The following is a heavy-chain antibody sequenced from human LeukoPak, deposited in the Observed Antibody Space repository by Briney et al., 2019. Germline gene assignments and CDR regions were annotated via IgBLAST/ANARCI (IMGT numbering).Heavy chain of an antibody. CDR2: ISTYNGNT. CDR3: AREKGRGYFDY. V-gene: IGHV1-18*01. CDR1: GYTFDIFG. J-gene: IGHJ4*02. Sequence: ASVKVSCKTSGYTFDIFGISWVRQAPGQGLGWLGWISTYNGNTNYTQNLQGRITVTADASSTTVYMELRSLTYEDTAVYYCAREKGRGYFDYWGQGTLVTVSS. D-gene: IGHD3-10*01.